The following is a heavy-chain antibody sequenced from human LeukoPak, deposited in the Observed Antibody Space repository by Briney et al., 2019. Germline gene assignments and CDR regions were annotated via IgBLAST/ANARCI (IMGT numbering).Heavy chain of an antibody. D-gene: IGHD2-2*01. CDR1: GFTFSSYA. CDR3: ANTEPGYCTTTSCLKSDY. Sequence: GGSLRLSCAASGFTFSSYAMSWVRQAPGKGLEWVSTISASGDSTYYADSVKGRFTISRDNSKNTLGLQVNSLRAEDTAIYYCANTEPGYCTTTSCLKSDYWGQGTLVTDSS. J-gene: IGHJ4*02. V-gene: IGHV3-23*01. CDR2: ISASGDST.